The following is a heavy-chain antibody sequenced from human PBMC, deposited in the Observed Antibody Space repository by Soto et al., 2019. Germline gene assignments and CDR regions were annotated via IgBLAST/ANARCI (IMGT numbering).Heavy chain of an antibody. CDR2: INVGNDNT. V-gene: IGHV1-3*01. CDR1: GYTFSNYV. J-gene: IGHJ3*01. Sequence: QVQLVQSGAEVKRPGASVTVSRKASGYTFSNYVIQWVRQAPGQRLEWMGWINVGNDNTYSSKRFQGRVTITSDTSAGVAYMEVRSLRPEDTAVYYCARDSGIAVADAVDFWGQGTLVTVSS. CDR3: ARDSGIAVADAVDF. D-gene: IGHD6-19*01.